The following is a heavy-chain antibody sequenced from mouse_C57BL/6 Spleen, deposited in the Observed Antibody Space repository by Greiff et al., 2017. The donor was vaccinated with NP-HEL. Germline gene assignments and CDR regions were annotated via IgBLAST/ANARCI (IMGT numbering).Heavy chain of an antibody. V-gene: IGHV8-8*01. D-gene: IGHD2-1*01. J-gene: IGHJ3*01. CDR2: IWWDDDK. Sequence: QVQLKESGPGILQPSQTLSLTCSFSGFSLSTFGMGVGLIRQPSGKGLEWLAHIWWDDDKYYNPALKSRLTISKDTSKNQVFLKIANVDTADTATYYGARPEGYGNYGWFAYWGQGTLVTVSA. CDR3: ARPEGYGNYGWFAY. CDR1: GFSLSTFGMG.